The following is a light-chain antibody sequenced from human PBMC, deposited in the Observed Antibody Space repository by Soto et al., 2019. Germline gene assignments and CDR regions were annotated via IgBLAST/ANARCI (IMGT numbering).Light chain of an antibody. J-gene: IGKJ1*01. CDR2: DAS. CDR3: QQYNSYWT. Sequence: DIQMTQSPSTLSASVGDRVTITCRASQSISSWLAWYQQKPGKAPKLLIYDASSLESGVPSRFSGSGYGTEFTLTISSLQHDDFATYYCQQYNSYWTFGQGTKVEIK. CDR1: QSISSW. V-gene: IGKV1-5*01.